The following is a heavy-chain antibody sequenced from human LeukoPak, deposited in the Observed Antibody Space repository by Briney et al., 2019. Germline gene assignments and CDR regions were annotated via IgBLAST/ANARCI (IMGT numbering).Heavy chain of an antibody. CDR2: IYTGGGT. CDR1: GFTLSNY. Sequence: GGSLTLSYAASGFTLSNYMSWVRQAPGTGLEWVSVIYTGGGTYYADSVKGRFTISRDNSKNTLYLQMNSLRAEDTAVYYCATRYGSGSYHMDVWGQGTTVTVSS. V-gene: IGHV3-66*01. J-gene: IGHJ6*02. CDR3: ATRYGSGSYHMDV. D-gene: IGHD3-10*01.